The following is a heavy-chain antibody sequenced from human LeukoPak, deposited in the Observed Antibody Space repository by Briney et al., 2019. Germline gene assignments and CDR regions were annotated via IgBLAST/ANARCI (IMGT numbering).Heavy chain of an antibody. Sequence: TGGSLRLSCTASAFTFSSYWMHWVRQAPGKGLVWVSHINSGGSSTSYADSVKGRFTISRDNAKNTLYLQMNSLRAEDTAVYYCARDRYSSAWYEEWDQGTLVTVSS. D-gene: IGHD6-19*01. V-gene: IGHV3-74*01. J-gene: IGHJ4*02. CDR3: ARDRYSSAWYEE. CDR1: AFTFSSYW. CDR2: INSGGSST.